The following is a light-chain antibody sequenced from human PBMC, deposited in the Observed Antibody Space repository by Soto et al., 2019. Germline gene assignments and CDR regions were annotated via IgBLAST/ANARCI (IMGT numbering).Light chain of an antibody. J-gene: IGKJ5*01. CDR1: QGISSY. CDR2: AAS. V-gene: IGKV1-9*01. CDR3: QQLNSYPLVT. Sequence: DIQLTQSPSFLSASVGDRVTITCRASQGISSYLAWYQQKPGKAPKLLIYAASTLQSGVPTRFSGSGSGTEFPLTISSLQPEDFATYYSQQLNSYPLVTFGQGTRLEIK.